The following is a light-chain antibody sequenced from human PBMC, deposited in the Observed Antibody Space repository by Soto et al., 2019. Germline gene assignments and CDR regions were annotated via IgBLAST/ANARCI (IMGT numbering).Light chain of an antibody. J-gene: IGLJ1*01. V-gene: IGLV2-23*01. CDR3: CSYAGADSAPYV. CDR2: EGH. CDR1: SSDVGAYNL. Sequence: QSALAQPASVSGSPGQSVTISCTGTSSDVGAYNLVSWYQQHPGKAPKLVIFEGHKRPSDISDRFSGSKSAYTASLTISGLQPDDEADYYCCSYAGADSAPYVLGTGTKVTVL.